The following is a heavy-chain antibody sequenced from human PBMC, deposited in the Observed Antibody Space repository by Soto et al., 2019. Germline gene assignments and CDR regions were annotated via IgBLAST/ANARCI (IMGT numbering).Heavy chain of an antibody. Sequence: SETLSLTCTVSGGSISSYYWSWIRQPPGKGLEWIGYIYYSGSTYYNPSLKSRVTISVDTSKNQFSLKLSSVTAADTAVYYCARASTFGTDVWGQGTTVTVSS. CDR2: IYYSGST. J-gene: IGHJ6*02. D-gene: IGHD3-16*01. V-gene: IGHV4-59*08. CDR3: ARASTFGTDV. CDR1: GGSISSYY.